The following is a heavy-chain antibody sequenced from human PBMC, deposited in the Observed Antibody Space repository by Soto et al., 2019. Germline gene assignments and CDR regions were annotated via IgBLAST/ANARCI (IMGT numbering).Heavy chain of an antibody. CDR1: GGSISSGGYS. V-gene: IGHV4-30-2*01. CDR3: AADSCGGDCYFYY. CDR2: IYHSGST. J-gene: IGHJ4*02. D-gene: IGHD2-21*02. Sequence: PSETLSLTCAVSGGSISSGGYSWSWIRQPPGKGLEWIGYIYHSGSTYYNPSLKSRVTISVDRSKNQFSLKLSSVTAADTAVYYCAADSCGGDCYFYYWGQGTLVTVSS.